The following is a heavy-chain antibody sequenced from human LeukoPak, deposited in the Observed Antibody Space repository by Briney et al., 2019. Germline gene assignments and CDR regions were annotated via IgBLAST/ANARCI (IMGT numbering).Heavy chain of an antibody. CDR1: RFAFGSYA. CDR2: ISGSGGII. D-gene: IGHD6-19*01. Sequence: GGSLRLSCAASRFAFGSYAMNWVRQAPGKGLEWVSHISGSGGIIYYTDSVKGRFTISRDNSKNTLYLQMDSLRAEDTAVYYCAKTTAGHSSGRYPGWPVDYWGQGTLVTVSS. CDR3: AKTTAGHSSGRYPGWPVDY. V-gene: IGHV3-23*01. J-gene: IGHJ4*02.